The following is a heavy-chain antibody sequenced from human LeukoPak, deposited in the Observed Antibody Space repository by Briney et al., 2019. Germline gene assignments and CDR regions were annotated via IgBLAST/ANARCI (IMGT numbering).Heavy chain of an antibody. D-gene: IGHD7-27*01. J-gene: IGHJ3*01. CDR3: AREDDSWGPNNLDL. CDR2: ISSSSSYI. Sequence: PGGSLRLSCAASGFTFSSYSMNWVRQAPGKGLEWVSSISSSSSYIYYADSVKGRFTISRDNAKNSLYLQMNSLRAEDTAVYYCAREDDSWGPNNLDLWGQGTMVTVSS. V-gene: IGHV3-21*01. CDR1: GFTFSSYS.